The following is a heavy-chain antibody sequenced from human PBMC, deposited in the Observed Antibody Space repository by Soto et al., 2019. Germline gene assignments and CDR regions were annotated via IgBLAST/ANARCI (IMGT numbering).Heavy chain of an antibody. V-gene: IGHV4-59*01. D-gene: IGHD2-8*02. CDR3: ARGTEDYGNWFDP. Sequence: SETLSLTCTVSGGSISSYYWSWIRQPPGKGLEWIGYIYYSGSTNYNPSLKSRVTISVDTSKNQFSLKLSSVTAADTAVYYCARGTEDYGNWFDPWGQGTLVTVSS. CDR1: GGSISSYY. J-gene: IGHJ5*02. CDR2: IYYSGST.